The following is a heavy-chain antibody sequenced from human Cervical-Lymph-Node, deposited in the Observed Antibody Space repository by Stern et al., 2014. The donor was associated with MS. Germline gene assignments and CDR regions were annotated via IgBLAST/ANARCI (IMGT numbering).Heavy chain of an antibody. Sequence: QVQLQESGPGLVKPSETLSLTRTVSGGSIRTFSWSWIRQPPGRGLEWIGCIYYNGTTTHTPSLKSRVTMSVYTSKIQLSLRLHSVTAADTAVYYCARHSVGVKDFDSWGQGTLVTVSS. V-gene: IGHV4-59*01. D-gene: IGHD4-23*01. CDR3: ARHSVGVKDFDS. CDR2: IYYNGTT. CDR1: GGSIRTFS. J-gene: IGHJ4*02.